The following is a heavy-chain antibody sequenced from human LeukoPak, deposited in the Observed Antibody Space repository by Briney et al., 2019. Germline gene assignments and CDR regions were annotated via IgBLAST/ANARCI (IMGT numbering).Heavy chain of an antibody. D-gene: IGHD4-23*01. V-gene: IGHV4-34*01. CDR1: GGSFSGYY. Sequence: SETLSLTCAVYGGSFSGYYWSWIRQPPGKGLEWIGEINHSGSTNYNPSLKSRVTISVDTSKNQFSLKLSSVTAADTAVYYCARSVASEHDDAFAIWGQGTMVTVSS. J-gene: IGHJ3*02. CDR2: INHSGST. CDR3: ARSVASEHDDAFAI.